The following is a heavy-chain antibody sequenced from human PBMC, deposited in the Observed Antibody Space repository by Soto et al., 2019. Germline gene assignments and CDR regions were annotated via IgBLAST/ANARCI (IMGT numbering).Heavy chain of an antibody. CDR1: GYIFANHW. V-gene: IGHV5-10-1*01. CDR3: ARPECASTSCYYYFNY. Sequence: VESLKISCKGSGYIFANHWITWVRQIPWKGLEWMATIDPSDSSTSYSPSFQGHVTISADKSVSTAYLQWSSLKASDTAMYYCARPECASTSCYYYFNYWGQGSLVTVSS. CDR2: IDPSDSST. D-gene: IGHD2-2*01. J-gene: IGHJ4*02.